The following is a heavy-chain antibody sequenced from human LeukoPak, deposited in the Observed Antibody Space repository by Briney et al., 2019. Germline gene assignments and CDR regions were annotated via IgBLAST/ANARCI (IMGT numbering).Heavy chain of an antibody. CDR1: GFTLTDHY. J-gene: IGHJ4*02. CDR2: SRDKRGRYTT. CDR3: ARLYYESAIHHPFDY. Sequence: PGGSLRLSCAASGFTLTDHYVDWVRQAPGKGLEWVGRSRDKRGRYTTEFAAAVRGRFTISRDEPKNSLYLQMNSPRTEDSAVYYCARLYYESAIHHPFDYWGQGTLATVSS. D-gene: IGHD3-16*01. V-gene: IGHV3-72*01.